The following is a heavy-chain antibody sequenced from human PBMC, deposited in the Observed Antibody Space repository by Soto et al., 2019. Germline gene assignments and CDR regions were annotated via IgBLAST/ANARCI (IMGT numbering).Heavy chain of an antibody. CDR3: ARNDYVWGSYREFDY. Sequence: GASVKVSCKASGYTFTGYYMHWVRQAPGQGLEWMGWINPNSGGTNYAQKFQGRVTMTRDTSISTAYMELSRLRSDDTAVYYCARNDYVWGSYREFDYWGQGTLVTVSS. CDR2: INPNSGGT. D-gene: IGHD3-16*02. J-gene: IGHJ4*02. V-gene: IGHV1-2*02. CDR1: GYTFTGYY.